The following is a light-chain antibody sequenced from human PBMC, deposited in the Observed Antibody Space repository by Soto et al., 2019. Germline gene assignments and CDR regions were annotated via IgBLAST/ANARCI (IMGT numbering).Light chain of an antibody. CDR2: GAS. V-gene: IGKV3-20*01. CDR1: QSVGSD. Sequence: EIVMTQSPDTLYVSPGERATLSCRASQSVGSDLAWYQQKPGQAPRLLIFGASDRATGIPDRFSGSGSGTDFTLTIDRLEPEDFAMYYCQQYSDSPPTFGQGTKVDIK. J-gene: IGKJ1*01. CDR3: QQYSDSPPT.